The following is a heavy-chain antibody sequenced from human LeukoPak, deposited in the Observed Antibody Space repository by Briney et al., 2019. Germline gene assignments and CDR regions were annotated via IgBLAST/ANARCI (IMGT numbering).Heavy chain of an antibody. Sequence: GGSLRLSCAASGFTFSSYGIHWVREAPGKGLEWVAFISYDGTNQYYADSVKGRFTISRDNTKNTLYPQMNSLRAEDTAVYYCARGNSGSHYVEYYYGMDVWGQGTTVTVSS. D-gene: IGHD1-26*01. CDR2: ISYDGTNQ. V-gene: IGHV3-30*03. CDR3: ARGNSGSHYVEYYYGMDV. J-gene: IGHJ6*02. CDR1: GFTFSSYG.